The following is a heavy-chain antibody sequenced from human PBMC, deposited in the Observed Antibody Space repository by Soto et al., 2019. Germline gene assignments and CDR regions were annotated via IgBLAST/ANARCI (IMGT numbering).Heavy chain of an antibody. J-gene: IGHJ4*02. V-gene: IGHV3-23*01. D-gene: IGHD1-1*01. CDR1: GFTFTNAA. CDR2: ISNGGRDT. Sequence: EVQLLESGGGLVQPGGSLRLSCAASGFTFTNAAMTWVRQAPGKGLEWVSSISNGGRDTFYADSVKGRFTISRDNSKNTLYLQMNSLRAEDSAIYYCAKGWRVQLLDFWGQGTLVTVSS. CDR3: AKGWRVQLLDF.